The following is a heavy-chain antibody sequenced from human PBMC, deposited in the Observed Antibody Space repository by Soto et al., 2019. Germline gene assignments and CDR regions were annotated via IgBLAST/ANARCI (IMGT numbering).Heavy chain of an antibody. CDR1: GYTFTSYD. D-gene: IGHD3-3*01. J-gene: IGHJ4*02. V-gene: IGHV1-8*01. CDR2: MNPNSGNT. Sequence: ASVKVSCKASGYTFTSYDINWVRQATGPGLEWMGWMNPNSGNTGYAQKFQGRVTMTRNTSISTAYMELSSLRSEDTAGDYCARCANDVWSGDDDYWGQGTLVTVSS. CDR3: ARCANDVWSGDDDY.